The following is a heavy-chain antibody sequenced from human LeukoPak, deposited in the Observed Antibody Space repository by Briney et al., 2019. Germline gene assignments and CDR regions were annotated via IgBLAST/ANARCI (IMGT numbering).Heavy chain of an antibody. CDR3: ARAARKNTYYYDSSGYRYFDL. CDR1: GGSISSYY. V-gene: IGHV4-59*01. J-gene: IGHJ2*01. Sequence: SETLSLTCTVSGGSISSYYWSWIRQPPGKGLEWIGYIYYSGSTNYNPSLKSRVTISVDTSKNQFSLKLSSVTAADTAVYYCARAARKNTYYYDSSGYRYFDLWGRGTLVTVSS. D-gene: IGHD3-22*01. CDR2: IYYSGST.